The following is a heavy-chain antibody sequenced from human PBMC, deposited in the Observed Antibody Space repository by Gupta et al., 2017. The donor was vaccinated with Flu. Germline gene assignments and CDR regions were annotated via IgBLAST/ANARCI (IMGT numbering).Heavy chain of an antibody. D-gene: IGHD5-18*01. V-gene: IGHV1-8*01. CDR3: ARGGYSLGEGMDV. Sequence: RQANGQGLEWMGWMNPNSGNTGYAQKFQGRVTMTRNTSISTAYMELSSLRSEDTAVYYCARGGYSLGEGMDVWGKGTTVTVSS. J-gene: IGHJ6*04. CDR2: MNPNSGNT.